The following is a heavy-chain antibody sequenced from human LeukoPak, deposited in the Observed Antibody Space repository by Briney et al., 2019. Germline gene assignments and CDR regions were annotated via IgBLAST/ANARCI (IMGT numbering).Heavy chain of an antibody. CDR1: GGSFSGYY. D-gene: IGHD3-22*01. CDR2: INHSGST. CDR3: ATILRDYYDSSGYYY. J-gene: IGHJ4*02. Sequence: SETLSLTCAVYGGSFSGYYWSWIRQPPGKGLEWIGEINHSGSTNYNPSLKSRVTISVDTSKNQFSLKLSSVTAADTAVYYCATILRDYYDSSGYYYWGQGTLVTVSS. V-gene: IGHV4-34*01.